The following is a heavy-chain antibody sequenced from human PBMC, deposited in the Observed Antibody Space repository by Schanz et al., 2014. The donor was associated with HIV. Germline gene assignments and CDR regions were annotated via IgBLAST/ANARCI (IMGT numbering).Heavy chain of an antibody. J-gene: IGHJ4*02. CDR3: TRGARDCSNGVCGGTYFDY. Sequence: QMQLVQSGPEVKKPGTSVKVSCKASGFTFTSSAVQWVRQARGQRLEWIGWIVVGSGNTNYAQKFQERVTITRDMSTSTAYMELSSLRSEDTAVYYCTRGARDCSNGVCGGTYFDYWGQGTLVTVSS. D-gene: IGHD2-8*01. V-gene: IGHV1-58*01. CDR1: GFTFTSSA. CDR2: IVVGSGNT.